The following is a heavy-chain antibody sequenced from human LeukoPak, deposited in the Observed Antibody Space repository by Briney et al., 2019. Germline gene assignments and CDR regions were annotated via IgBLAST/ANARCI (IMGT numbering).Heavy chain of an antibody. CDR2: VSYDGTYN. V-gene: IGHV3-30*18. CDR1: GFTFNNFG. Sequence: PGGSLRLSCVASGFTFNNFGMHWVRQAPGKGLEWAATVSYDGTYNYYPDSVKGRFTISRDNSKNTLYLQMSSLRVEDTAVYYCTNTEDIVVVPGDNSWGQGTLVTVSS. CDR3: TNTEDIVVVPGDNS. D-gene: IGHD2-2*01. J-gene: IGHJ4*02.